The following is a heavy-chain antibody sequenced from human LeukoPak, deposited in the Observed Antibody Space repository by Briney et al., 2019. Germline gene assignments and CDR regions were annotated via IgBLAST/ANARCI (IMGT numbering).Heavy chain of an antibody. CDR3: VKGRGGYPNWFDP. Sequence: GGSLRLSCAASGFTFSSYAMSWVRQAPGKGLEWVSAISGSGGSTYYADSVRGRFTISRDNSKNTLYLQMNSLRAEDTAVYYCVKGRGGYPNWFDPWGQGTLVTVSS. D-gene: IGHD3-10*01. J-gene: IGHJ5*02. CDR1: GFTFSSYA. V-gene: IGHV3-23*01. CDR2: ISGSGGST.